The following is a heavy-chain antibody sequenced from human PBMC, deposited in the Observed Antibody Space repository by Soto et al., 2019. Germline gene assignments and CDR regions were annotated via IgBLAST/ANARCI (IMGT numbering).Heavy chain of an antibody. V-gene: IGHV3-30-3*01. CDR2: ISYDGSNK. J-gene: IGHJ6*02. Sequence: GGSLRLSCAASGFTFSSYAMHWVRQAPGKGLEWVAVISYDGSNKYYADSVKGRFTISRDNSKNTLYLQMNSLRAEDTAVYYCARVYGDFLKGYYGMDVWGQGTTVTVS. D-gene: IGHD4-17*01. CDR1: GFTFSSYA. CDR3: ARVYGDFLKGYYGMDV.